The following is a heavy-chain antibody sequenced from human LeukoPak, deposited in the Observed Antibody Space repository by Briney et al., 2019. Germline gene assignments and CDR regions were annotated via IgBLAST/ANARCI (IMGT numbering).Heavy chain of an antibody. V-gene: IGHV3-23*01. CDR2: ISVSGGTI. J-gene: IGHJ4*02. CDR1: GFTVNSYI. CDR3: AKDRAQLLLDY. D-gene: IGHD2-2*01. Sequence: GGSLRLSCAASGFTVNSYIMNWVRQAPRKGLEWVSAISVSGGTINYADSVKGRFTISRDNSKNTLYLQMNSLRAEDTAVYYCAKDRAQLLLDYWGQGTLVTVSP.